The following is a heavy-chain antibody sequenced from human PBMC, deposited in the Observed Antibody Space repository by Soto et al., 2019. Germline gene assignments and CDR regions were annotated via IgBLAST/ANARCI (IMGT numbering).Heavy chain of an antibody. CDR3: ARGRYCSGISCYVFDS. Sequence: QVQLQESGPGLVKPSETLSLTCTVSGGSISNSYWGWIRQSPGKGLEWIGHLSYSGGNNYNTSLKSRVTIFGDTSKTQDSLQVRSVTSADTAVYYCARGRYCSGISCYVFDSWGQGALVTVSS. CDR2: LSYSGGN. J-gene: IGHJ5*01. CDR1: GGSISNSY. V-gene: IGHV4-59*01. D-gene: IGHD2-15*01.